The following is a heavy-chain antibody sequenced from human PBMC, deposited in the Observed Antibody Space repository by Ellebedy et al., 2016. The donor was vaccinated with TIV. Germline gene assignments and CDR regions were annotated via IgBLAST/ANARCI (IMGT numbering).Heavy chain of an antibody. J-gene: IGHJ4*02. Sequence: GESLKISXAASGFTFSSYSMNWVRQAPGKGLEWVPSISSSSSYIYYADSVKGRFTISRDNAKNSLYLQLNSLRAEDTAVYYCTRDHYDSSGLGSDYWGQGTLVTVSS. CDR2: ISSSSSYI. V-gene: IGHV3-21*01. CDR1: GFTFSSYS. D-gene: IGHD3-22*01. CDR3: TRDHYDSSGLGSDY.